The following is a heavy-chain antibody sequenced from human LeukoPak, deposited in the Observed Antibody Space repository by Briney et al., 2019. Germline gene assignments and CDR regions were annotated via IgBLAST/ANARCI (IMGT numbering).Heavy chain of an antibody. J-gene: IGHJ5*02. V-gene: IGHV3-7*01. CDR1: GFTFSSYW. Sequence: PGGSLRLSCAASGFTFSSYWMSWVRQAPGKGLEWVANIKQDGSEKYYVDSVKGRFTISRDNAKNSLYLQMNSLRAEDTAVYYCAREIAAAGNWFDPWGQGTLVTVSS. CDR2: IKQDGSEK. CDR3: AREIAAAGNWFDP. D-gene: IGHD6-13*01.